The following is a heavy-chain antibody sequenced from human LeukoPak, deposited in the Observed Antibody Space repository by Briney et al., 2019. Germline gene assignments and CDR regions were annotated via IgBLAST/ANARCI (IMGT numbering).Heavy chain of an antibody. CDR3: ARSYDEFDY. Sequence: ASVKVSCKASGYTFTAQYMHWVRQAPGQGLEWMGRINPSSGGTNYVQKFQGRVTTTRDTSITTAYMELTSLRSDDTAVYYCARSYDEFDYWGQGTLVTVSS. D-gene: IGHD3-16*01. J-gene: IGHJ4*02. CDR2: INPSSGGT. V-gene: IGHV1-2*06. CDR1: GYTFTAQY.